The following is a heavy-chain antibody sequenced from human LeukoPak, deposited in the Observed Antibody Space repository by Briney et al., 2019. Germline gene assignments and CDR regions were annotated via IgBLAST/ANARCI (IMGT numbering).Heavy chain of an antibody. J-gene: IGHJ4*02. Sequence: GGSLRLSCAASGFTFSSYAMSWVRQAPGKGLEWVSAISGSGGSTYYGDSVKGRFTISRDNSKNTLYLQMNSLRAEDTAVCYCAKGSGYSYGYFDYWGQGTLVTVSS. CDR2: ISGSGGST. V-gene: IGHV3-23*01. CDR3: AKGSGYSYGYFDY. CDR1: GFTFSSYA. D-gene: IGHD5-18*01.